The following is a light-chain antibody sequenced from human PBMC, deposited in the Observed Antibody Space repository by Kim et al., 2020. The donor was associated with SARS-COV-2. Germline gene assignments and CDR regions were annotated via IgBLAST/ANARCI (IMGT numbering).Light chain of an antibody. Sequence: QSALTQPASVSGSPGQSITISCTGTSSDVGGYNSVSWYQQHPGKAPKLLIYDVNDRPSGVSNRFSGSKSGNTASLTISGLQAEDEADYYCSSFTTSTLYVFGTGTKVTVL. CDR3: SSFTTSTLYV. CDR1: SSDVGGYNS. J-gene: IGLJ1*01. V-gene: IGLV2-14*03. CDR2: DVN.